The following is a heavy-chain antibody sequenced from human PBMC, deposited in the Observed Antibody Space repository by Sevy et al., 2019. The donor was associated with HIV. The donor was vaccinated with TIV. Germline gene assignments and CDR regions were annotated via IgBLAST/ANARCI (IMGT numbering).Heavy chain of an antibody. CDR2: ISAYNGNT. D-gene: IGHD2-2*02. CDR1: GYTFTSYG. J-gene: IGHJ6*02. CDR3: ARDLSNTSSYYYYYGMDV. Sequence: ASVKVSCKASGYTFTSYGISWVRQAPGQGLEWMGWISAYNGNTNYAQTLQGRVTMTTDTSTSTAYMELRSLRSDDTAVYYCARDLSNTSSYYYYYGMDVWGQGTTVTVSS. V-gene: IGHV1-18*01.